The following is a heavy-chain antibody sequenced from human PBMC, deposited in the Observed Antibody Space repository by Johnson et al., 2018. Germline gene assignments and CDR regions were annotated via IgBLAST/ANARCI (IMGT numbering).Heavy chain of an antibody. CDR2: ISWNSGSI. D-gene: IGHD1-14*01. CDR1: GFTFDDYA. J-gene: IGHJ6*02. Sequence: VQLVQSGGGLVQPGRSLRLSCAASGFTFDDYAMHWVRQAPGKGLEWVSGISWNSGSIGYADSVKGRFTISRDNAKNSLYRQMNSLRAEDTALYYCAKGTGAYYYYSGMDVWGQGTTVTVSS. CDR3: AKGTGAYYYYSGMDV. V-gene: IGHV3-9*01.